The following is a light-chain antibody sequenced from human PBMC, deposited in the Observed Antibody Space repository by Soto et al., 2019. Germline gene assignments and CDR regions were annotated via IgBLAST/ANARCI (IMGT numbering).Light chain of an antibody. J-gene: IGKJ4*01. V-gene: IGKV3-20*01. CDR2: AAS. CDR1: QSVSSSY. CDR3: QQIYVTPLT. Sequence: EIVLTQSPGTLSLSPGERATLSCRTSQSVSSSYFAWYQQKPGKAPNVLIHAASTLRSGVPLRFSGSGSGTEFTLTISSLQPEDSGTYYCQQIYVTPLTFGGGTRLEV.